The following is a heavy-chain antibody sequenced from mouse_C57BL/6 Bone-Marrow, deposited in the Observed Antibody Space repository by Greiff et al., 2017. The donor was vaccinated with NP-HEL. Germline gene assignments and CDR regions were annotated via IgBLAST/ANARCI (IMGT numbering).Heavy chain of an antibody. CDR3: ARPYYYGSYWYFDV. V-gene: IGHV1-81*01. CDR2: IYPRSGNT. Sequence: QVHVKQSGAELARPGASVKLSCKASGYTFTSYGISWVKQRTGQGLEWIGEIYPRSGNTYYNEKFKGKATLTADKSSSTAYMELRSLTSEDSAVYFCARPYYYGSYWYFDVWGTGTTVTVSS. D-gene: IGHD1-1*01. J-gene: IGHJ1*03. CDR1: GYTFTSYG.